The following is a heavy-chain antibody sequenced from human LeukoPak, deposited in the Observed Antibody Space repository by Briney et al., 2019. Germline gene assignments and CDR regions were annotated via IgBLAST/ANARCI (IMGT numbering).Heavy chain of an antibody. CDR3: ARGNSGYDYAFDI. D-gene: IGHD5-12*01. V-gene: IGHV4-59*01. Sequence: SETLSLTCTVSGGSISSYHWSWIRQPPGKGLQWIGFIYSSGSTNYNPSLKSRVTISLDTSKNQFSLRVSSVSSADTAVYYCARGNSGYDYAFDIWGQGTMVTVSS. CDR2: IYSSGST. CDR1: GGSISSYH. J-gene: IGHJ3*02.